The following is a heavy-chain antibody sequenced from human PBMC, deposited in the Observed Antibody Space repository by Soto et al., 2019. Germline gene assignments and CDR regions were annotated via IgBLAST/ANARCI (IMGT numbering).Heavy chain of an antibody. CDR3: ARDLPTMDV. Sequence: QVQLVQSGAEVKKPGASVKVSCKASGYTFTSYGISWVRQAPGQGLEWMGWIRAYNGNTNYAQKLQGRVTMTTDISASTSYMELSRPRYDDTAVYFCARDLPTMDVWGQGTTVTVSS. CDR2: IRAYNGNT. J-gene: IGHJ6*02. CDR1: GYTFTSYG. V-gene: IGHV1-18*01.